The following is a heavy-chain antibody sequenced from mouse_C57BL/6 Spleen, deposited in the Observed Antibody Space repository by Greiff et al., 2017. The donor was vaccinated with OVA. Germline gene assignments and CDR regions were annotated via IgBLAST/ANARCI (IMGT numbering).Heavy chain of an antibody. CDR2: IYPGSGST. CDR3: ARGPLFDY. CDR1: GYTFTSYD. V-gene: IGHV1-66*01. Sequence: QVQLQQSGPELVKPGASVKLSCKASGYTFTSYDINWVKQRPGQGLEWIGWIYPGSGSTNYNEKFKSKGTLTVDTSSSTAYMPLSSLTSEDSAFYYCARGPLFDYWGQGTTLTVSS. J-gene: IGHJ2*01.